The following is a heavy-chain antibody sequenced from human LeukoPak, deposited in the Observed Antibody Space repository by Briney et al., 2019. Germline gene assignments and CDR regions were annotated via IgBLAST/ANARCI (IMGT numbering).Heavy chain of an antibody. Sequence: QTGGSLRLSCAASGFTVSSNYMSWVRQAPGKGLEWVSVIYSGGSTYYAEFVKGRFTISRDNSKNTLYLQMNSLRAEDTAVYYCTTLMVRGLGPCWGQGTQVTVSS. J-gene: IGHJ4*02. CDR2: IYSGGST. V-gene: IGHV3-66*01. CDR3: TTLMVRGLGPC. D-gene: IGHD3-10*01. CDR1: GFTVSSNY.